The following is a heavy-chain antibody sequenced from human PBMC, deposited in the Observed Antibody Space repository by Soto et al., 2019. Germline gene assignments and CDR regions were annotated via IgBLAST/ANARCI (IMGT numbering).Heavy chain of an antibody. CDR1: GGTFSSYT. V-gene: IGHV1-69*02. Sequence: ASVKVSCKASGGTFSSYTISWVRQAPGQGLEWMGRIIPILGIANYAQKFQGRVTITADKSTSTAYMELSSLRSEDTALYYCAGSGVVGYYYYGMDVWGQGTTVTVSS. D-gene: IGHD3-3*01. CDR3: AGSGVVGYYYYGMDV. J-gene: IGHJ6*02. CDR2: IIPILGIA.